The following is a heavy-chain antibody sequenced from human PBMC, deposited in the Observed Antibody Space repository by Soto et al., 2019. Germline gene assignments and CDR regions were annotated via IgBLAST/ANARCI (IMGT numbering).Heavy chain of an antibody. D-gene: IGHD3-22*01. CDR1: GYRFTGSS. Sequence: ASLTVSCKASGYRFTGSSMHWVRRAPVHGLEWLGWINGNNGNTKYSPQFYGRVTFTRDTSANTGYMELRGLKPEDTAVYYCAREILKRAYYYDKNGYYKWFDPWGQGTLVTVSS. CDR2: INGNNGNT. V-gene: IGHV1-3*01. J-gene: IGHJ5*02. CDR3: AREILKRAYYYDKNGYYKWFDP.